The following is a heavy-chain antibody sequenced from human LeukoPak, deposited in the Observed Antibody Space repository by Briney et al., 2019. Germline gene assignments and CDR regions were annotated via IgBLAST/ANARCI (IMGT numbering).Heavy chain of an antibody. CDR2: MYTSGCT. CDR3: GVVVRASWRQA. Sequence: PSETLSLTCSFSGVSVSSYYWSWIRQPAGKGREWIGRMYTSGCTNYNPSLKSRVTMSVDTFKEQFSLKLRSVTAADTAGYYWGVVVRASWRQAWGQGTLVTVSS. V-gene: IGHV4-4*07. D-gene: IGHD2-15*01. CDR1: GVSVSSYY. J-gene: IGHJ5*02.